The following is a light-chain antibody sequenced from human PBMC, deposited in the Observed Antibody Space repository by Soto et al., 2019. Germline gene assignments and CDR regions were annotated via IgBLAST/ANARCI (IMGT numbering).Light chain of an antibody. CDR3: QQYDKWPWT. CDR1: QTINNN. CDR2: GAS. V-gene: IGKV3-15*01. J-gene: IGKJ1*01. Sequence: DIVMTQSPATLSMSPGERATLSCRASQTINNNLAWNQQKPGQAPRLLIYGASTRATDIPDRFSGSGSGTEFTLTISRLQSEDFAVYYCQQYDKWPWTFGQGTKVEIK.